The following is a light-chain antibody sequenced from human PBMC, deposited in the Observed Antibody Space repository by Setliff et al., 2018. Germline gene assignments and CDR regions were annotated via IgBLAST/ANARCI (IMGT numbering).Light chain of an antibody. CDR2: RNN. Sequence: QSVLTQPPSASGTPGQGVTISCSGSSSNIGSNTVNWYQQFPGTAPKLLIYRNNQRPSGVPDRFSGSKSATSASLAISGLQAEDGADYYCAAWDDSLNGRYVFGTGTKVTVL. CDR1: SSNIGSNT. CDR3: AAWDDSLNGRYV. J-gene: IGLJ1*01. V-gene: IGLV1-44*01.